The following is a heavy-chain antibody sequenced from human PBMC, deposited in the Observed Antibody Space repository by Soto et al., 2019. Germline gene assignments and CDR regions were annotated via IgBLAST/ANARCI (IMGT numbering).Heavy chain of an antibody. J-gene: IGHJ4*02. CDR2: FVPLFGTT. D-gene: IGHD3-16*01. CDR1: GGSFSGYV. Sequence: QLVQSGSEVKKPGSSVKVSCQASGGSFSGYVVTWVRQAPGQGLEWMGEFVPLFGTTNYAQRFSGRITITAEESTSTAYMELRTLRSDDTAVYYCATHGLGVSSPPYFDKWGQGTLVTVSS. V-gene: IGHV1-69*01. CDR3: ATHGLGVSSPPYFDK.